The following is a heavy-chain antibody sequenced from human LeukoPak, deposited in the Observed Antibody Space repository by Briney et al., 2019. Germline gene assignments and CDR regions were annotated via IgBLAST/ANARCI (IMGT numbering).Heavy chain of an antibody. CDR3: ARGVDRLVPKKYYFDY. CDR2: ICYSGST. J-gene: IGHJ4*02. V-gene: IGHV4-39*01. D-gene: IGHD6-19*01. Sequence: SETLSLTCSVSGGSIGSSSYCWGWIRQPPGKGLEWIGTICYSGSTFYNPSLKSRVTLSVDTSKNQFSLKLSSVTAADTAVYYCARGVDRLVPKKYYFDYWGQGTLVTVSS. CDR1: GGSIGSSSYC.